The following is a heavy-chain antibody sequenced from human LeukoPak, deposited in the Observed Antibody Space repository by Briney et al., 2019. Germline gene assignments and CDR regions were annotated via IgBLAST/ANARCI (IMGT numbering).Heavy chain of an antibody. CDR1: GGSFSGYY. D-gene: IGHD3-22*01. CDR2: IKHSGST. V-gene: IGHV4-34*01. Sequence: SETLSLTCVIYGGSFSGYYWNWIRQPPGKGLEWIGEIKHSGSTNYNPSLESRVTLSVDTSKNQFSPKLSSVTAADTAVYYCARGGSSGSYDAFDIWGQGTMVTVSS. J-gene: IGHJ3*02. CDR3: ARGGSSGSYDAFDI.